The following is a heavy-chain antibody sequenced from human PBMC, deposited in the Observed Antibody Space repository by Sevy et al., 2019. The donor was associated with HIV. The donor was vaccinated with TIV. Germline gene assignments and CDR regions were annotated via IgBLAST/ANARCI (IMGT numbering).Heavy chain of an antibody. J-gene: IGHJ6*02. V-gene: IGHV1-69*13. D-gene: IGHD3-22*01. Sequence: ASVKVSFKASGGTFSSYAISWVRQAPGQGLEWMGGIIPIFGTANYAQKFQGRVTITADESTSTAYMELSSLRSEDTAVYYCAREIKYYYDSSGYPLGVWGQGTTVTVSS. CDR3: AREIKYYYDSSGYPLGV. CDR2: IIPIFGTA. CDR1: GGTFSSYA.